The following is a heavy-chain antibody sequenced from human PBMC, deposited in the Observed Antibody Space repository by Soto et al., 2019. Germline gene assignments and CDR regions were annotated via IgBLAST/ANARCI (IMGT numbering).Heavy chain of an antibody. J-gene: IGHJ6*02. CDR2: IIPVFGTS. CDR1: GGTFSSYP. V-gene: IGHV1-69*01. D-gene: IGHD1-26*01. Sequence: QVQLVQSGAEVKKPGSSVKVSCEASGGTFSSYPINWVRQAPGQGLEWMGGIIPVFGTSNYAQKFQGRVTITADDSTSTAYIELRSLRSEDTAVYYCARVGHITNYGMAVWGQGTTVTVSS. CDR3: ARVGHITNYGMAV.